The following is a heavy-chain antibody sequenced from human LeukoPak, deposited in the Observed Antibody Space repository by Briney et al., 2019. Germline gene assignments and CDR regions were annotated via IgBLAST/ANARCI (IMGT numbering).Heavy chain of an antibody. Sequence: GGSLRLSCAASGFTFSSHWMTWVRQAPGRGLEWVANIKQDGSEKYYVDSVKGRFTISRDNAKNSLYLQMNSLRAEDTAVYYCARGYSSSWPDSWFDPWGQGTLVTVSS. V-gene: IGHV3-7*01. J-gene: IGHJ5*02. D-gene: IGHD6-13*01. CDR2: IKQDGSEK. CDR1: GFTFSSHW. CDR3: ARGYSSSWPDSWFDP.